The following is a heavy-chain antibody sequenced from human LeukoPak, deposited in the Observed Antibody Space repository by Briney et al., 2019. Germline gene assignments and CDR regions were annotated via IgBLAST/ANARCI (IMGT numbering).Heavy chain of an antibody. V-gene: IGHV4-59*12. CDR3: ARDGRNGYCSGGSCLNWFDP. CDR2: IYYSGST. J-gene: IGHJ5*02. Sequence: SETLSLTCTVSGGSISSDYWSWIRQPPGKGLEWVGYIYYSGSTNYNPSLKSRVTISVDTSKKQFSLKLYSVTAADTAVYYCARDGRNGYCSGGSCLNWFDPWGQGTLATVSS. CDR1: GGSISSDY. D-gene: IGHD2-15*01.